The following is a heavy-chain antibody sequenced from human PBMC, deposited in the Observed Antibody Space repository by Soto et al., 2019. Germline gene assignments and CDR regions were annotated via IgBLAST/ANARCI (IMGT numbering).Heavy chain of an antibody. CDR3: STRAYDTNGYYRFDP. V-gene: IGHV4-34*01. CDR1: GGSFSGHS. CDR2: INHSGRV. J-gene: IGHJ5*01. Sequence: SETLSLTCAVYGGSFSGHSWTWIRQSPGKGLEWIGDINHSGRVNYSPSLKSRVTISLDTSKNQFSLTLSAVTAADTAMYYCSTRAYDTNGYYRFDPWGQGTMVTV. D-gene: IGHD3-22*01.